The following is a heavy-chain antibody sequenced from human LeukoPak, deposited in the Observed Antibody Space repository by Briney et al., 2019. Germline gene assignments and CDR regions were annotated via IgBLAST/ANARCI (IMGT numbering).Heavy chain of an antibody. Sequence: GGSLRLSCAASGSTVSSNYMSWVRQAPGKGLEWVSVIYGGGSTYYADSVKGRFTISRDNSKNTLYLQMNSLRAEDTAVYYCAKAPPYKKYFDYWGQGTLVTVSS. CDR3: AKAPPYKKYFDY. J-gene: IGHJ4*02. V-gene: IGHV3-53*01. CDR1: GSTVSSNY. CDR2: IYGGGST. D-gene: IGHD1-1*01.